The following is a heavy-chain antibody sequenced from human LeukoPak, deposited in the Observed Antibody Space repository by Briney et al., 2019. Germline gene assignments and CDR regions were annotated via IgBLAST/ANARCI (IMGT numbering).Heavy chain of an antibody. V-gene: IGHV1-2*02. CDR1: GYTFTAYY. CDR2: TNPNSGGT. D-gene: IGHD2-8*01. CDR3: ARGPAYSQYCANGVCYFLDH. J-gene: IGHJ4*02. Sequence: GASVKVSCKASGYTFTAYYMHWVRQAPGQGLEWMGWTNPNSGGTKDVQNFQGRVTMTRATSISTAYMELSGLRSDDTAVYCCARGPAYSQYCANGVCYFLDHWGQGALVTVSS.